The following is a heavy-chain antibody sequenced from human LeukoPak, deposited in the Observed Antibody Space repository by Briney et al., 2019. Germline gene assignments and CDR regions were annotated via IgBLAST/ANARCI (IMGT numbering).Heavy chain of an antibody. D-gene: IGHD3-10*01. CDR3: ATVLLWFGELLVGLDP. V-gene: IGHV1-2*02. CDR2: INPNSGGT. J-gene: IGHJ5*02. Sequence: ASVKVSCKASGYTYTGYYMHWVRQAPGQGLEWMGWINPNSGGTNYAQKFQGRVTMTRDTSISTAYMELSRLRSDDTALYYCATVLLWFGELLVGLDPWGQGTLVTVSS. CDR1: GYTYTGYY.